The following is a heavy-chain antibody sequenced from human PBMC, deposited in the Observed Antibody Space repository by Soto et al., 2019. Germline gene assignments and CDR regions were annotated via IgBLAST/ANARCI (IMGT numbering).Heavy chain of an antibody. CDR2: IYYSGST. Sequence: PSETLSLTCTVSGGSSSSSSYYWGWIRQPPGKGLEWIGCIYYSGSTYYNPSLKSRVTISVDTSKNQFSLKLSSVTAADTAVYYCARDSAIFGVVANYYYGMDVWGQGTTVTVSS. CDR3: ARDSAIFGVVANYYYGMDV. J-gene: IGHJ6*02. V-gene: IGHV4-39*07. CDR1: GGSSSSSSYY. D-gene: IGHD3-3*01.